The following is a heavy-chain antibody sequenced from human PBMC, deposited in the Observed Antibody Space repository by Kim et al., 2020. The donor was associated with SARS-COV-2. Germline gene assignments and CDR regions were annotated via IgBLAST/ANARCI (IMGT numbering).Heavy chain of an antibody. J-gene: IGHJ4*02. CDR2: ISGSGGST. CDR3: AKLASPQWLVPGWYFDY. CDR1: GFTFSSYA. Sequence: GGSLRLSCAASGFTFSSYAMSWVRQAPGKGLEWVSAISGSGGSTYYADSVKGRFTISRDNSKNTLYLQMNSLRAEDTAVYYCAKLASPQWLVPGWYFDYWGQGTLVTVSS. D-gene: IGHD6-19*01. V-gene: IGHV3-23*01.